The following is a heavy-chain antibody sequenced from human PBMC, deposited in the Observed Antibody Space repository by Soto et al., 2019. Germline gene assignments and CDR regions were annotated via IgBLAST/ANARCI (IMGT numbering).Heavy chain of an antibody. CDR1: GFTFANYA. CDR2: TRGSGGSP. CDR3: AKGGYDYYHSLDV. J-gene: IGHJ6*02. Sequence: LRLSCVGSGFTFANYAISWVRQAPGKGLEWVSGTRGSGGSPYFADSVRGRFTLSRDNSKNTLFLEMNSLRVEDTAVYYCAKGGYDYYHSLDVWGQGTTVTVSS. V-gene: IGHV3-23*01.